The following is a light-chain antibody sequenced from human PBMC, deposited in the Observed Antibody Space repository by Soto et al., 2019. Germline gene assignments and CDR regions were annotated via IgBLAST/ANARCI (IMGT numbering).Light chain of an antibody. V-gene: IGKV3-20*01. CDR3: QQYGSSPMYT. CDR2: GAS. J-gene: IGKJ2*01. CDR1: QSVSSTF. Sequence: EIVLTQSPGTLSLSPGERATLSCRASQSVSSTFLAWYQQKPGQAPRLLIHGASTRATGIPDRFSGSGSGTDFTLTSSRLKPEDFAVYYCQQYGSSPMYTCGQGTRLEIK.